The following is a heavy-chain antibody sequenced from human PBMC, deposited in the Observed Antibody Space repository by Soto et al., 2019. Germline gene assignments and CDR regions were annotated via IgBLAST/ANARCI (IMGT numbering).Heavy chain of an antibody. CDR3: ARDGALGENYYYYGMDV. D-gene: IGHD3-16*01. CDR1: GYTSNSYL. V-gene: IGHV1-18*04. CDR2: ISAYNGNT. J-gene: IGHJ6*02. Sequence: ASMKDSSLASGYTSNSYLISWTLLDTGLRVGVMGWISAYNGNTNYAQKLQGRVTMTTDTSTSTAYMELRSLRSDDTAVYYCARDGALGENYYYYGMDVWG.